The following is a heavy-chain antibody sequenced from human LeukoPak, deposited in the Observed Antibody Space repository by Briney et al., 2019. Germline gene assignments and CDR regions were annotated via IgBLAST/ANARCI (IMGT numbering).Heavy chain of an antibody. J-gene: IGHJ2*01. D-gene: IGHD2-8*01. CDR3: AKDKNPYCPNGVCYNRHWYSDL. CDR2: ISAGDDST. Sequence: GGSLRLSCAASGFTFSNYAMSWVRQAPGKGLEWVSGISAGDDSTYYADSVKGRFTISRDNSKNTLFLQMNSLRAEDTAVYYCAKDKNPYCPNGVCYNRHWYSDLWGRGTLVTVSS. CDR1: GFTFSNYA. V-gene: IGHV3-23*01.